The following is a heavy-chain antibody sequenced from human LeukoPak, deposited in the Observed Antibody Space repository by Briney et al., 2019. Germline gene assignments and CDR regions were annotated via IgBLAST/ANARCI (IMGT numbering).Heavy chain of an antibody. CDR1: GYTFTSYD. CDR2: MNPNSGNT. CDR3: ARRTCSSTSCYTVLVGYYGMDV. J-gene: IGHJ6*02. Sequence: ASVKVSCKASGYTFTSYDINWVRQATGQGLEWMGWMNPNSGNTGYAQKFQGRVTMTRNTSISTAYMELSSLRSEDTAVYYCARRTCSSTSCYTVLVGYYGMDVWGQGTTVTVSS. V-gene: IGHV1-8*01. D-gene: IGHD2-2*02.